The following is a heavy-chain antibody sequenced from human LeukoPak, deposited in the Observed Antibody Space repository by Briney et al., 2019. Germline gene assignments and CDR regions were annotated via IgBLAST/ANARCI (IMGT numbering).Heavy chain of an antibody. CDR3: AEGTTG. Sequence: GGSLRLSCATSGFTFSRHWMSWVSQAPGKGLEWVANINQDGSGKYYVDSVKGRFTISRDNAKNSLYLQMNSLRSEDTPIYYCAEGTTGWGQGTLVTVSS. V-gene: IGHV3-7*01. D-gene: IGHD1-1*01. CDR2: INQDGSGK. J-gene: IGHJ1*01. CDR1: GFTFSRHW.